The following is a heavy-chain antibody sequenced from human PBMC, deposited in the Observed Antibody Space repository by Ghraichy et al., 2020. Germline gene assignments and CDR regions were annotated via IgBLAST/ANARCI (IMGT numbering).Heavy chain of an antibody. D-gene: IGHD3-3*01. J-gene: IGHJ4*02. CDR1: GFTFSSYA. V-gene: IGHV3-23*01. CDR3: AKDSGGLLRVPGTI. Sequence: GESLNISCAASGFTFSSYAMSWVRQAPGKGLEWVSAISGSGGSTYYADSVKGRFTISRDNSKNTLYLQMNSLRAEDTAVYYCAKDSGGLLRVPGTIWGQGTLVTVSS. CDR2: ISGSGGST.